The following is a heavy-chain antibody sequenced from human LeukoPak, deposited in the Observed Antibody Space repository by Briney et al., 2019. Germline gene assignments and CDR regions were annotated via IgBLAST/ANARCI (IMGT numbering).Heavy chain of an antibody. CDR1: VGSISGRNW. CDR3: ASGMIPFQE. V-gene: IGHV4-4*02. D-gene: IGHD3-22*01. Sequence: SGTLSLTCAVSVGSISGRNWWSWVRQPPGKGLEWIGEIQHSGNTNSNPYLKSRVTISIDTSKNQFPLDVTSVTAADTAIYYCASGMIPFQEWGQGDLVIVSS. J-gene: IGHJ1*01. CDR2: IQHSGNT.